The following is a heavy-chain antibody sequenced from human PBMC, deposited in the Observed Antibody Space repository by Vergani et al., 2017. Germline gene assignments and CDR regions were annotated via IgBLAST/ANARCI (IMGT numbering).Heavy chain of an antibody. Sequence: VQVVQSGAEVKKSGASVKVSCKTSGYTFSNYYMHWVRQAPGQGLEWMGIINPSGGHTNYAQKFQGRVTMTRDTSTSTVYMELSSLRSEDTAIYYCATPQTVTTGGMEVWGQGTTVIVSS. CDR1: GYTFSNYY. CDR2: INPSGGHT. J-gene: IGHJ6*02. D-gene: IGHD4-17*01. V-gene: IGHV1-46*01. CDR3: ATPQTVTTGGMEV.